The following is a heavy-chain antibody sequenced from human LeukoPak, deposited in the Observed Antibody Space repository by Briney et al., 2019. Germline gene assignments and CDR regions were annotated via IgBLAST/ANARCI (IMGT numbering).Heavy chain of an antibody. CDR1: GFTFNYAW. CDR2: TVSEIDGGTT. D-gene: IGHD1-7*01. J-gene: IGHJ6*02. CDR3: TTDEDWNYARKDV. V-gene: IGHV3-15*04. Sequence: GGSLRLSCAAPGFTFNYAWMSWVRQVPGKGLEWVGQTVSEIDGGTTDYATPVKGRFTISRDDSKSTLYLQMNSLKIEDTAVYYCTTDEDWNYARKDVWGQGATVIVSS.